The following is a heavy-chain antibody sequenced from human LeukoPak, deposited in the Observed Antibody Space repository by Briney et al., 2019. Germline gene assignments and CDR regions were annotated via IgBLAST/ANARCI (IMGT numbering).Heavy chain of an antibody. V-gene: IGHV3-74*01. D-gene: IGHD2-21*01. Sequence: GGSLRLSCAASGFTFSNYWMHWVRQAPGKGLVWVSRISSDGSSTIYADSVKGRFTISRDNANNTLYLQMNSLRGEDTAVYYYAREWDKGGAYYMDVWGKGTTVSVSS. J-gene: IGHJ6*03. CDR3: AREWDKGGAYYMDV. CDR1: GFTFSNYW. CDR2: ISSDGSST.